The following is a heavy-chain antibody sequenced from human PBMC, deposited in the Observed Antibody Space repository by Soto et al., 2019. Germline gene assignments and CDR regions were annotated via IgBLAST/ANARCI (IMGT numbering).Heavy chain of an antibody. J-gene: IGHJ4*02. CDR1: GYTFTSYA. D-gene: IGHD2-2*01. V-gene: IGHV1-3*01. CDR3: ASSDLGYCSSTSCPLDY. Sequence: AASVKVSCKASGYTFTSYAMHWVRQAPGQRLEWMGWINAGNGNTKYSQKFQGRVTITRDTSASTAYMELSSLRSEDTAVYYCASSDLGYCSSTSCPLDYWGQGTLVTVSS. CDR2: INAGNGNT.